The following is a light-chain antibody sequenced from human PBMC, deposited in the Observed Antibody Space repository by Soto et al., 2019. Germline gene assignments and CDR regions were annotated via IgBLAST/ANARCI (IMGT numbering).Light chain of an antibody. CDR2: DDF. Sequence: EIVLTQSPATLSLSPGERVTVSCRASQAVSTSSFAWYQQKPGQAPRLLFYDDFSRDIGVPDRFSVSGSGTDFTLTISRLEPEDFAVYFCQQYGDTPETFGQGTKLEIK. J-gene: IGKJ2*01. V-gene: IGKV3-20*01. CDR3: QQYGDTPET. CDR1: QAVSTSS.